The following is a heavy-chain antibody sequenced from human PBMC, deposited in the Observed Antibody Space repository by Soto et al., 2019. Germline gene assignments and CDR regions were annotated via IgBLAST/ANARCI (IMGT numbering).Heavy chain of an antibody. CDR1: GFTFSSYG. CDR2: IWYDGSNK. J-gene: IGHJ6*03. CDR3: ARVSRVTSYYYYYYMDV. Sequence: QVQLVESGGGVVQPGRSLRLSCAASGFTFSSYGMHWVRQAPGKGLEWVAVIWYDGSNKYYADCVKGRFTISRDNSNKPMYLQMISLRAEDTAVYDCARVSRVTSYYYYYYMDVGGKGTTVTVSS. D-gene: IGHD2-21*02. V-gene: IGHV3-33*01.